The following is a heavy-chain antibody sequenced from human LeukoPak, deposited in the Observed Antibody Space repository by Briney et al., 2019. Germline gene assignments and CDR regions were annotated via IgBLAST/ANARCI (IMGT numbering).Heavy chain of an antibody. Sequence: GGSLRLSCAASGFTVSSNYMNWVRQAPGKGLEWISVIYSGGNTYYADSVKGRFTISRDNSKSTLYLQMNSLRAEDTAVYYCAKDQIAVAGTNFDYWGQGTLVTVSS. CDR3: AKDQIAVAGTNFDY. J-gene: IGHJ4*02. D-gene: IGHD6-19*01. V-gene: IGHV3-53*01. CDR2: IYSGGNT. CDR1: GFTVSSNY.